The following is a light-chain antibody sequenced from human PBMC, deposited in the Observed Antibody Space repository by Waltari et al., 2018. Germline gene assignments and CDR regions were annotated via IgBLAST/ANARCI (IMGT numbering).Light chain of an antibody. V-gene: IGKV1-39*01. CDR3: QQGYRTPIT. Sequence: DIQMTQSPSSLSASVGDRVTITCRASQSIRSYLNWYQQKPGKAPKLLIYAASSLQSEVPSRFSGSGSGTDFTLTISSLQPEDFATYYCQQGYRTPITFGQGTRLEIK. CDR2: AAS. CDR1: QSIRSY. J-gene: IGKJ5*01.